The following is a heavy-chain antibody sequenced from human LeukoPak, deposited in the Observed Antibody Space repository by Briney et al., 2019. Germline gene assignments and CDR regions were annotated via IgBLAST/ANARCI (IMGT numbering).Heavy chain of an antibody. J-gene: IGHJ4*02. CDR2: IYYSGST. D-gene: IGHD6-13*01. V-gene: IGHV4-59*08. CDR3: ARVMSSSMAGYYFDY. Sequence: SETLSLTCTVSGGSISSYYWNWIRQPPGKGLEWIGYIYYSGSTNYNPSLKSRVTISVDTSKNQSSLKLSSVTAADTAVYYCARVMSSSMAGYYFDYWGQGTLVTVSS. CDR1: GGSISSYY.